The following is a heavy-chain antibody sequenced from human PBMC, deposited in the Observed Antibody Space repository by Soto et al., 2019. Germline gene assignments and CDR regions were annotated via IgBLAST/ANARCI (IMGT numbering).Heavy chain of an antibody. CDR1: GGSISSGNFY. J-gene: IGHJ4*02. Sequence: ASETLSLTCTVSGGSISSGNFYWSWIRQPPGKGLEWIGYIYDSGRTYYNPSLKSRVTVSVDTSKNQFSLRLSSVTAADTAVYYCARGPTMTTDYWGQGTLVTVSS. CDR3: ARGPTMTTDY. V-gene: IGHV4-30-4*01. CDR2: IYDSGRT. D-gene: IGHD4-17*01.